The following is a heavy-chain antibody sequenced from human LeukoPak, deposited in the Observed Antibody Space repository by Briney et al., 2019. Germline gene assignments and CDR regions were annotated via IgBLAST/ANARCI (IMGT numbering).Heavy chain of an antibody. CDR2: IKSKTDGGTT. V-gene: IGHV3-15*05. CDR3: ARSYDTSAYYFTPDY. Sequence: GGSLRLSCAASGFTFSNAWMSWVRQAPGKGLEWVGRIKSKTDGGTTDYAAPVKGRFTISRDDSKNTLYPQMNSLTTEDTAFYYCARSYDTSAYYFTPDYWGQGTLVTVSS. CDR1: GFTFSNAW. D-gene: IGHD3-22*01. J-gene: IGHJ4*02.